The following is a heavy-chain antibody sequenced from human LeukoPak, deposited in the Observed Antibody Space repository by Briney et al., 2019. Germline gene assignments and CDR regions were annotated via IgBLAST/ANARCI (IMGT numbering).Heavy chain of an antibody. D-gene: IGHD2-2*01. CDR3: ARLHCSSTSCHDY. J-gene: IGHJ4*01. V-gene: IGHV1-69*13. CDR1: GGTFSSYA. CDR2: IIPIFGTA. Sequence: ASVKVSCKASGGTFSSYAISWVRQAPGQGLEWMGGIIPIFGTANYAQKFQGRVTITADESTSTAYMELSSLRSEDTAVYYCARLHCSSTSCHDYXGXXTLVTVSS.